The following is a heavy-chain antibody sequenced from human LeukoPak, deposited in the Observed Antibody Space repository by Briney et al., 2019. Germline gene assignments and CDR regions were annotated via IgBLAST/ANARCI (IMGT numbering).Heavy chain of an antibody. V-gene: IGHV3-23*01. CDR2: ISGSAGST. CDR3: AKEGRRNLGSGSYYEGNFMDV. CDR1: GFTLTSYG. Sequence: PGGSLRLSCPASGFTLTSYGMSWVRQAPGKGLEWVSGISGSAGSTHYADSVKGRFTISRDDSKNTLCLQMNSLRAEDTAVYYSAKEGRRNLGSGSYYEGNFMDVWGKGTTVTVSS. D-gene: IGHD3-10*01. J-gene: IGHJ6*03.